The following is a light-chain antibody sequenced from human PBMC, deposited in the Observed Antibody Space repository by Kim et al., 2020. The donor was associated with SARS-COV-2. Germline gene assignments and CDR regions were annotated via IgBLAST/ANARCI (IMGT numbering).Light chain of an antibody. CDR2: HDD. J-gene: IGLJ2*01. CDR3: AAWDDSLNGVV. V-gene: IGLV1-36*01. Sequence: QSVLTKPPSVSEAPRQRVTISCSGSSSNIGNNAVNWYQQLPGKAPKLLIYHDDLLPSGVSDRFSGSKSGTSASLAISGLQSEDEADYYCAAWDDSLNGVVFGGGTQLTVL. CDR1: SSNIGNNA.